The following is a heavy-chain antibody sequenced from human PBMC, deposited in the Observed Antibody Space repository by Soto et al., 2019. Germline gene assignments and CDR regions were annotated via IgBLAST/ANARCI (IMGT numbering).Heavy chain of an antibody. D-gene: IGHD1-26*01. CDR1: GDSIRSYY. CDR3: ARCFSGNFPIRPEEQYCFVS. Sequence: SETLSLTCTVSGDSIRSYYWSWIRQPPGKGLEWIGYIYYSGYTSYNPSLKSRVTISVDTSKNQFSLKLNSVTAADTAVYYCARCFSGNFPIRPEEQYCFVSWCQGTLFTVS. J-gene: IGHJ4*02. V-gene: IGHV4-59*01. CDR2: IYYSGYT.